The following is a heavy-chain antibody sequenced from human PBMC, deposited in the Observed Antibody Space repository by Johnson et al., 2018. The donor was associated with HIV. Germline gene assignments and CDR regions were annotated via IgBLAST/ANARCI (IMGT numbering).Heavy chain of an antibody. CDR3: ARDLRDIVVPDAFDI. CDR1: GFTFSSYA. CDR2: ISGSGSTI. Sequence: VQLVESGGGLVQSGGSLRLSCAASGFTFSSYAMSWVRQAPGKGLEWVSAISGSGSTIYYADSVKGRFTISSDHAKNSLYLQMNSLRAEDTAVYYCARDLRDIVVPDAFDIWGQGTMVTVSS. D-gene: IGHD5-12*01. V-gene: IGHV3-48*04. J-gene: IGHJ3*02.